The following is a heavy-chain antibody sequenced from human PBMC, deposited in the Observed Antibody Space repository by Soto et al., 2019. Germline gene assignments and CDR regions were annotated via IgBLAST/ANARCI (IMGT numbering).Heavy chain of an antibody. CDR2: ISYDGSNK. V-gene: IGHV3-30*18. CDR1: GFTLLSYG. D-gene: IGHD3-3*01. Sequence: GGSQGLSCSASGFTLLSYGMHWVRQAPGKGLEWVAVISYDGSNKYYADSVKGRFTISRDNSKNTLYLQMNSLRAEDTAVYYCAKKRDLESVGMDVWGQGTTVTVSS. J-gene: IGHJ6*02. CDR3: AKKRDLESVGMDV.